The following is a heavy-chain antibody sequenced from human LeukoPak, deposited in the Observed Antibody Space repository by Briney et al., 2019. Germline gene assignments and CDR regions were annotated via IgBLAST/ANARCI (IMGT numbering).Heavy chain of an antibody. CDR2: INPSNGAT. D-gene: IGHD5-18*01. CDR3: ARLGGYTYLLDS. Sequence: GASVTVSCTASGYNFINYYIHWVRHAPGQGLDWMGVINPSNGATTYTQKFQGRVTLTTDTSTSTVYMELSGLTSDDTALYYCARLGGYTYLLDSWGQGTLVTVSS. V-gene: IGHV1-46*01. CDR1: GYNFINYY. J-gene: IGHJ4*02.